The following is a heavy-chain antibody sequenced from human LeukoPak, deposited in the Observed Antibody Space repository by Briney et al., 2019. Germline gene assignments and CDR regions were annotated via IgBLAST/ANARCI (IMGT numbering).Heavy chain of an antibody. CDR3: ARDQPYYYDSSGYYYYYYYMDV. J-gene: IGHJ6*03. CDR1: GGSISSYY. CDR2: IYTSGST. V-gene: IGHV4-4*07. Sequence: TSETLSLTCTVPGGSISSYYWSWIRQPAGKGLEWIGRIYTSGSTNYNPSLKGRVTMSVDTSKNQFSLKLSSVTAADTAVYYCARDQPYYYDSSGYYYYYYYMDVWGKGTTVTVSS. D-gene: IGHD3-22*01.